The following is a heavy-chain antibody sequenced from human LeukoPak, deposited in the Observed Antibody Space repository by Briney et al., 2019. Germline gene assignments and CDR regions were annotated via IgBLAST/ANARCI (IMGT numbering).Heavy chain of an antibody. CDR3: AKKGATTGDFDY. D-gene: IGHD1-26*01. CDR1: GFTFSNFL. CDR2: ISGSGGDT. J-gene: IGHJ4*02. Sequence: GGSLRLSCAASGFTFSNFLMTWVRQAPGKGPEWVSAISGSGGDTYYADSVKGRFTISRDNSKNTLYLQMNSPRAEDTAVYYCAKKGATTGDFDYWGQGTLVTVSS. V-gene: IGHV3-23*01.